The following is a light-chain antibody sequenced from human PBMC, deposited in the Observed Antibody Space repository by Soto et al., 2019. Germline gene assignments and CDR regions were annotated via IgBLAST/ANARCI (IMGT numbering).Light chain of an antibody. CDR2: XXX. V-gene: IGLV1-44*01. J-gene: IGLJ1*01. CDR3: AAWDDSLNGYV. CDR1: TSNIGSNT. Sequence: QSVLTQPPSASGTPGQRVTISCSGSTSNIGSNTVNWCQQLPGPDPKLLIYXXXXRXXXXXXXXXXXKSGTSASLAISGLQSXDXADYYCAAWDDSLNGYVFGTGTKLTVL.